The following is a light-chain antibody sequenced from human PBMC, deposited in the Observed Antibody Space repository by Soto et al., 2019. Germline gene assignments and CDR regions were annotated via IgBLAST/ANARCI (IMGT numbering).Light chain of an antibody. CDR1: NSVVGGYNY. V-gene: IGLV2-11*01. J-gene: IGLJ3*02. CDR2: DVT. CDR3: CSYAGTNTLL. Sequence: QSALIQPRSVSGAPGQSVTISCTGTNSVVGGYNYVSWYRQHPGRAPKLMIYDVTKRPSGVPEGFFGSKSGNTASLTISGLQADDEADYFCCSYAGTNTLLFGGGTKLTVL.